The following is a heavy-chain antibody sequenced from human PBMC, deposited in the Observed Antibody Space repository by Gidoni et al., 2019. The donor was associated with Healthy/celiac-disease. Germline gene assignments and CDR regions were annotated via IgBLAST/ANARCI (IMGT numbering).Heavy chain of an antibody. CDR1: GFYFSLSW. J-gene: IGHJ3*02. CDR3: ARVGYYDFWSGYGAFDI. Sequence: EVQLVESGGGVVQPGVSLRLSCPPSGFYFSLSWMSWVRQAPGKGLEWVANIKQDGSEKYYVDSVKGRFTISRDNAKNSLYLQMNSLRAEDTAVYYCARVGYYDFWSGYGAFDIWGQGTMVTVSS. CDR2: IKQDGSEK. D-gene: IGHD3-3*01. V-gene: IGHV3-7*05.